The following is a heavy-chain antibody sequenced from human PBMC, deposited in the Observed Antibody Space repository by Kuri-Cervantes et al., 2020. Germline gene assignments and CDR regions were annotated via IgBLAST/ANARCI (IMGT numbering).Heavy chain of an antibody. V-gene: IGHV4-4*07. CDR3: ARGIAVAGLFFLN. J-gene: IGHJ4*02. Sequence: GSLRLSCTVSGGSISSYYWSWIRQPAGKGLEWIGRIYTSGSTNYNPSLKSRVTMSVDTSKNQFSLKLSSVTAADTAVYYCARGIAVAGLFFLNWGQGTLVTVSS. CDR1: GGSISSYY. CDR2: IYTSGST. D-gene: IGHD6-19*01.